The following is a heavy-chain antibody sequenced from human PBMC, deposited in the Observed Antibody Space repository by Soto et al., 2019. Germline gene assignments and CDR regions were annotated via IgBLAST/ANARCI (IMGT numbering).Heavy chain of an antibody. CDR3: ARDIYNNGANFWFAP. CDR1: GYTFTRYY. CDR2: INPSGGNT. D-gene: IGHD3-10*01. Sequence: ASVKVSCKASGYTFTRYYIDWVRQATGQGLEWMGRINPSGGNTSYAQKFQGRVAMTRDTSTSTVYMELSSLRSEDTAVYYCARDIYNNGANFWFAPWGQGTLVTVSS. J-gene: IGHJ5*02. V-gene: IGHV1-46*03.